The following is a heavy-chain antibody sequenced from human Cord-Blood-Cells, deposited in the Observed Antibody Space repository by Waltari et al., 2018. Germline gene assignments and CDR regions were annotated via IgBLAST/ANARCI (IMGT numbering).Heavy chain of an antibody. CDR1: GGSFSGYY. J-gene: IGHJ5*02. CDR3: ARQKDREAAAPRGFDP. CDR2: INHSGST. V-gene: IGHV4-34*01. D-gene: IGHD6-13*01. Sequence: QVQLQQWGAGLLKPSETLSLTCAVYGGSFSGYYWSWIRQPPGKGLGWIGEINHSGSTNDHPTLKSRVTISVDTSKNQFSLKLSSVTAADTAVYYCARQKDREAAAPRGFDPWGQGTLVTVSS.